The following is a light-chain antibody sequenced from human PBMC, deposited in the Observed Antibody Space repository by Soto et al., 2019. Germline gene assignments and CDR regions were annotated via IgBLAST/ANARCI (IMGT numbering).Light chain of an antibody. V-gene: IGLV2-14*01. Sequence: QSALTQPASVSGSPGQSITISCTGTSSDVGGYNYVSWYQQHPGKAPKLMIYDVSNRPSGVSNRFSGSKSGNTASLTISGPQAEDEADYHCSSYTSRSTLVFGGGTKLTVL. CDR3: SSYTSRSTLV. CDR1: SSDVGGYNY. J-gene: IGLJ2*01. CDR2: DVS.